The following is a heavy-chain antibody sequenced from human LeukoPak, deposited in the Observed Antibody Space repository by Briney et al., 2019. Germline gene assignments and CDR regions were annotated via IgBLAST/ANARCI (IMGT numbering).Heavy chain of an antibody. CDR2: ISSSGSTI. J-gene: IGHJ3*02. CDR3: AKASTPWGFDI. CDR1: GFTFSSYE. Sequence: PGGSLRLSCAASGFTFSSYEMNWVRQAPGKGLEWVSYISSSGSTIYYADSVKGRFTISRDNSKNTLYLQMNSLRAEDTAVYYCAKASTPWGFDIWGQGTMVTVSS. D-gene: IGHD5/OR15-5a*01. V-gene: IGHV3-48*03.